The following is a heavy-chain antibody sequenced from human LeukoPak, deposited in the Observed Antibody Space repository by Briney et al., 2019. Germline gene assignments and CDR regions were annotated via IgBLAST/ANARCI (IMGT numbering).Heavy chain of an antibody. J-gene: IGHJ4*02. CDR3: ARIGAGSSRDY. V-gene: IGHV3-21*01. Sequence: GGSLRLSCAASGFTFSNFAMTWVRQAPGKGMEWPSSIVGSSSTYYADSLKGRFTISRDNAKNSLYLQMNSLRAEDTAVYYCARIGAGSSRDYWGQGTLVTVSS. CDR2: IVGSSST. CDR1: GFTFSNFA. D-gene: IGHD6-13*01.